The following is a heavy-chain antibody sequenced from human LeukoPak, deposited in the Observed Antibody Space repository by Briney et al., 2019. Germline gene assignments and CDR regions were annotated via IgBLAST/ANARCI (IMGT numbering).Heavy chain of an antibody. J-gene: IGHJ4*02. Sequence: ASVKVSCKASGYTFTSYAMHWVRQAPGQRLEWMGWINAGNGNTKYSQKFQGRVTNTRDTSASTAYMELSSLRSEDTAVYYCARGSISIVGATDYWGQGTLVTVSS. CDR1: GYTFTSYA. CDR2: INAGNGNT. D-gene: IGHD1-26*01. V-gene: IGHV1-3*01. CDR3: ARGSISIVGATDY.